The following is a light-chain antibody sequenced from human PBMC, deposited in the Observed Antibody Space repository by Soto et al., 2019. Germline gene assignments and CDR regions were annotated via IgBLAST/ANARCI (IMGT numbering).Light chain of an antibody. CDR3: QQYESLPLT. CDR1: QDIRKY. J-gene: IGKJ5*01. CDR2: DAS. V-gene: IGKV1-33*01. Sequence: IQMTQSTSSLSSSVGDRVTITCQATQDIRKYLIWYQQKPGKAPKLLIYDASDLETGVPSRFSGSGSGTGFTFTISSLQPEDFATYYCQQYESLPLTVGQGTRLEIK.